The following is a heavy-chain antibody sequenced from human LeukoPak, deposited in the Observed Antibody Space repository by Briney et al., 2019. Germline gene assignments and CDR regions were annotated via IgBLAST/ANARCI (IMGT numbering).Heavy chain of an antibody. CDR3: ARGGSYYAY. V-gene: IGHV4-59*01. CDR1: GGSISSYY. J-gene: IGHJ4*02. Sequence: PSETLFLTCTVSGGSISSYYWSWIRQPPGKGLEWIGYIYYSGSTNYNPSLKSRVTISVDTSKNQFSLKLSSVTAADTAVYYCARGGSYYAYWGQGTLVTVSS. CDR2: IYYSGST. D-gene: IGHD1-26*01.